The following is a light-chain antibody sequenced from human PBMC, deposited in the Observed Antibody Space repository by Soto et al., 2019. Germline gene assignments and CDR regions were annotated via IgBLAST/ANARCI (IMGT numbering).Light chain of an antibody. CDR1: SSDVGGYNY. Sequence: QSALTQPASVSGSPGQSITISCTGTSSDVGGYNYVSWYQQHPGKAPKLMIYEVSNRPSGVSNRFSGSKSGNTASLTISGLQAEDEAEYSCSSYTRSDTFPYVFGTGTKVTVL. CDR2: EVS. V-gene: IGLV2-14*01. J-gene: IGLJ1*01. CDR3: SSYTRSDTFPYV.